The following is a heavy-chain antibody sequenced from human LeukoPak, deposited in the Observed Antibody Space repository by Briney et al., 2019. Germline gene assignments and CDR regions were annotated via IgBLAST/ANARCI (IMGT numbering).Heavy chain of an antibody. V-gene: IGHV3-30-3*01. CDR1: GFPFSSYA. Sequence: GGSLRLSCAASGFPFSSYAMHWVRQAPGKGLEWVAVISYDGSNKYYADSVKGRFTISRDNSKNTLYLQMNSLRAEDTAVYYCARDPLPDSLYYFDYWGQGTLVTVSS. J-gene: IGHJ4*02. CDR3: ARDPLPDSLYYFDY. D-gene: IGHD1-26*01. CDR2: ISYDGSNK.